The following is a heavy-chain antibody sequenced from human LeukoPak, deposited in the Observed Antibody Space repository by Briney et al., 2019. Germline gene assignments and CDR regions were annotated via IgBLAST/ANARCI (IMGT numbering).Heavy chain of an antibody. CDR2: MSSDGSKI. Sequence: PGRSLRLSCEASGFTLSSYVMHWVRQAPGKGLEWVALMSSDGSKIYYADSAKGRFTISRDNSKNTVYLQMNGLRADDTAVYYCGIRDTSDYYVFWGQGTLVTVSS. CDR1: GFTLSSYV. D-gene: IGHD3-22*01. J-gene: IGHJ4*02. CDR3: GIRDTSDYYVF. V-gene: IGHV3-30-3*01.